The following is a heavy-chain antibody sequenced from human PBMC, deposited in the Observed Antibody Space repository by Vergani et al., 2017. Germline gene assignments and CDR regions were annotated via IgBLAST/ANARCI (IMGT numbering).Heavy chain of an antibody. CDR2: ISWDGGST. J-gene: IGHJ4*02. CDR3: AKEISGCSYYRGDFDY. D-gene: IGHD3-10*01. Sequence: EVQLVESGGVVVQPGGSLRLSCAASGVTFDDYAMHWVRQAPGKGLEWVSLISWDGGSTYYADSVKGRFTISRDNSKNSLYLQMNSLRAEDTALYYCAKEISGCSYYRGDFDYWGQGTLVTVSS. CDR1: GVTFDDYA. V-gene: IGHV3-43D*04.